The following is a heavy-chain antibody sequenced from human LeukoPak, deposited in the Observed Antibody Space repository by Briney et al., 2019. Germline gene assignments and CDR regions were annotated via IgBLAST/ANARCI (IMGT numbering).Heavy chain of an antibody. J-gene: IGHJ4*02. CDR2: ISSGASTI. CDR1: GFTFSDYY. Sequence: KPGGSLRLSCAASGFTFSDYYMNWIRQAPGRGLEWVSYISSGASTIYYADSVKGRFTISRDNAKNSLYLQMNSLRAEDTAVYYCAAAPYQLLRTPMDYWGQGTLVTVSS. V-gene: IGHV3-11*01. CDR3: AAAPYQLLRTPMDY. D-gene: IGHD2-2*01.